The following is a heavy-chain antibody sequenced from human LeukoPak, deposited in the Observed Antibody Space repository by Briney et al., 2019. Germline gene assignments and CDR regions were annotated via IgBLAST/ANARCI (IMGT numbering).Heavy chain of an antibody. Sequence: SETLSLTCAVSGGSISSSIWWSWVRQPPGKGLEWIGEIYHSGSTNYNPSLKSRVTISVDKSKNQFSLKLSSVTAADTAVYYCASLYGSGSYGYYGMDVWGKGTTVTVSS. J-gene: IGHJ6*04. D-gene: IGHD3-10*01. CDR1: GGSISSSIW. CDR3: ASLYGSGSYGYYGMDV. V-gene: IGHV4-4*02. CDR2: IYHSGST.